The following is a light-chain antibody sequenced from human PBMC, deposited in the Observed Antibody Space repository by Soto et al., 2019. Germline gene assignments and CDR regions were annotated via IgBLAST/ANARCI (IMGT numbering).Light chain of an antibody. J-gene: IGKJ1*01. CDR1: QSVSSNY. Sequence: DIVLTQSPGTLSLSPGERATVSCRASQSVSSNYLAWYQQKPGQAPRLLIYGASSRATGIPDRFSGSGSGTDFTLTISRLEPEDFAVYYCQQYETSPRTFGQGTKVDIK. V-gene: IGKV3-20*01. CDR3: QQYETSPRT. CDR2: GAS.